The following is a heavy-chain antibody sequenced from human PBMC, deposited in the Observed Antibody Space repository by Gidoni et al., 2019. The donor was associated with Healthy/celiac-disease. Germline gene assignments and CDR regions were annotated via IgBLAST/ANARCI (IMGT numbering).Heavy chain of an antibody. CDR3: AKDRKNGYYYYYMDV. CDR2: IIPIYGTA. Sequence: QVQLVQSGAEVTKPGSSVKVSCKASGGTFSSYAISWVGQASGHGLEWTGGIIPIYGTANYAQKIQGGVTITADESTNTAYMELGSLRSEDTAVYYCAKDRKNGYYYYYMDVWGKGTTVTVSS. CDR1: GGTFSSYA. J-gene: IGHJ6*03. V-gene: IGHV1-69*01.